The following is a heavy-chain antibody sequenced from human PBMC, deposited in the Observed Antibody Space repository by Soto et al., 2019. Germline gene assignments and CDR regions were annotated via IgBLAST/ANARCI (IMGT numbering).Heavy chain of an antibody. CDR3: ARVRYGDY. V-gene: IGHV1-18*01. CDR1: GYAFTTYG. CDR2: ISAHNGNT. J-gene: IGHJ4*02. D-gene: IGHD1-1*01. Sequence: QVHLVQSGAEVKKPGASVKVSCKGSGYAFTTYGITWVRQAPGQGLEWMGWISAHNGNTNYAQKLQGRVTVTRDTSTSTAYRELRSLRSDDTAVYYCARVRYGDYWGQGALVTGSS.